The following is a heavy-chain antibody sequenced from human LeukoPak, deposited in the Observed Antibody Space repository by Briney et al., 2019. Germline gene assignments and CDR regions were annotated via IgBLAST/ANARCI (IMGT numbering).Heavy chain of an antibody. CDR1: GYTFTSYG. V-gene: IGHV1-2*02. J-gene: IGHJ4*02. D-gene: IGHD3-10*01. CDR2: INPNSGGT. Sequence: ASVKVSCKASGYTFTSYGISWVRQAPGQGLEWMGWINPNSGGTKSAQKFQGRVTMTRDTSISTAYMELSSLRSDDTAVYYCARDLGDTYGSVGDFDYWGQGTLVTVPS. CDR3: ARDLGDTYGSVGDFDY.